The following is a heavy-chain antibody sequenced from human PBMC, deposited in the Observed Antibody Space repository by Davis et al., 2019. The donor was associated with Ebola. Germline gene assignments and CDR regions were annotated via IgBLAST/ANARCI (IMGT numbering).Heavy chain of an antibody. J-gene: IGHJ4*02. CDR2: IYYSGST. D-gene: IGHD1-14*01. CDR3: ASGVGNLFDY. Sequence: PGGSLRLSCTVSGGSISSSSYYWGWIRQPPGKGLEWIGSIYYSGSTYYNPSLKSRVTISVDTSKNQFSLKLSSVTAADTAVYYCASGVGNLFDYWGQGTLVTVSS. V-gene: IGHV4-39*01. CDR1: GGSISSSSYY.